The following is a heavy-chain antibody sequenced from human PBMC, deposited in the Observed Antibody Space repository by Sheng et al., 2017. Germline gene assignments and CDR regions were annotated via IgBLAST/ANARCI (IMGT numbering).Heavy chain of an antibody. D-gene: IGHD3-16*01. CDR3: ARGVGLHLGESYYYYYGMDV. CDR2: GGST. J-gene: IGHJ6*02. V-gene: IGHV4-34*01. Sequence: GGSTNYNPSLKSRVTISVDTSKNQFSLKLSSVTAADTAVYYCARGVGLHLGESYYYYYGMDVWGQGTTVTVSS.